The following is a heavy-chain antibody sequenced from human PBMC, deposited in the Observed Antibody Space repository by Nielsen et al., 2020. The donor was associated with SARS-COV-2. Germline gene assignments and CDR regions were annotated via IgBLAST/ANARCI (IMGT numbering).Heavy chain of an antibody. Sequence: ASVKVSCKASGYTFTDYHMHWVRQAPRQGLQWLARIDPDSGGTSYSQTFQGRLTLTSDTSTITAYMELSSLSPDDTAMYYCARPGWASGWRDAFHLWGQGTFVTVSS. CDR2: IDPDSGGT. J-gene: IGHJ3*01. CDR1: GYTFTDYH. CDR3: ARPGWASGWRDAFHL. D-gene: IGHD6-19*01. V-gene: IGHV1-2*06.